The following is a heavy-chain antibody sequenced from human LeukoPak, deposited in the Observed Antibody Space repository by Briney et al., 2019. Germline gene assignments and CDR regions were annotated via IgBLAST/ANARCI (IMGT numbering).Heavy chain of an antibody. J-gene: IGHJ4*02. CDR1: GGSISSGGYS. D-gene: IGHD3-22*01. Sequence: SETLSLTCAVSGGSISSGGYSWSWIRQPPGKGLEWIGYIYHSGSTYYNPSLKSRVTISVDRSKNQFSLKLSSVTAADTAVFYCASYSYYYDSSGYFDYWGQGTLVTVSS. CDR2: IYHSGST. CDR3: ASYSYYYDSSGYFDY. V-gene: IGHV4-30-2*02.